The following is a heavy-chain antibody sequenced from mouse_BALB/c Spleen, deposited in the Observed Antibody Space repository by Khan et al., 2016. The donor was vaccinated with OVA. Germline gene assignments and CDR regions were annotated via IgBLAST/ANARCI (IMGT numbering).Heavy chain of an antibody. Sequence: VQLKESGPGLVKPSQSLSLTCTVTGYSITSEFAWNWIRQFPGNKLEWMGYISYSGNTRYNPSLKSLISITRDTSRNQFFLQLNSVTTEEPATYYCARKYYYDYDPFPYWGQGTLVTVSA. CDR3: ARKYYYDYDPFPY. CDR1: GYSITSEFA. D-gene: IGHD2-4*01. J-gene: IGHJ3*01. V-gene: IGHV3-2*02. CDR2: ISYSGNT.